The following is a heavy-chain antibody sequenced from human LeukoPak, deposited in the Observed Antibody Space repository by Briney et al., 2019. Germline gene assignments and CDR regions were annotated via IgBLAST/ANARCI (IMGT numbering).Heavy chain of an antibody. CDR3: ARDYYGSGSYYKDY. CDR1: GYTFTSYG. D-gene: IGHD3-10*01. CDR2: ISAYNGNT. J-gene: IGHJ4*02. Sequence: ASVKVSCKASGYTFTSYGISWVRQAPGQGLEGMGWISAYNGNTNYAQKLQGRVTMTTDTSTSTAYMELRSLRSDDTAVYYCARDYYGSGSYYKDYWGQGTLVTVSS. V-gene: IGHV1-18*04.